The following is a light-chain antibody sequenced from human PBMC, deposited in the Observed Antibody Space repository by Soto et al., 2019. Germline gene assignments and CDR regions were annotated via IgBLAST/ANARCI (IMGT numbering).Light chain of an antibody. CDR2: DAS. V-gene: IGKV3-11*01. Sequence: EIVLTQSPATLSVSPGGGVTLSCRASQGIGDTLAWYQHKPGQAPRLLIYDASNRATGIPARFSGSGSGTDFTLTISSLEPADFAVYYCQQRSNWPPITFGQGTRLEIK. CDR3: QQRSNWPPIT. CDR1: QGIGDT. J-gene: IGKJ5*01.